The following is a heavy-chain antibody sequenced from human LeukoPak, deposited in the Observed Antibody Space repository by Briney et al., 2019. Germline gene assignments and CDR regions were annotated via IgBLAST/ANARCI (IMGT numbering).Heavy chain of an antibody. J-gene: IGHJ3*02. D-gene: IGHD1-26*01. CDR2: INPSGGST. CDR3: ARASNIIVGATIAFDI. CDR1: GYTFTSYY. Sequence: ASVKVSCKASGYTFTSYYMHWVRQAPGQGLEWMGIINPSGGSTSYAQKFQGRVTMTRDTSTSTVYMELSSLRSEDTAVYYCARASNIIVGATIAFDIWGQGTMVTVSS. V-gene: IGHV1-46*01.